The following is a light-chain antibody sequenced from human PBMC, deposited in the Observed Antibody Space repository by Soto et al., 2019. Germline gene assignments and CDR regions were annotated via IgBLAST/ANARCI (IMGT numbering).Light chain of an antibody. CDR3: QYYTLYSGP. CDR2: GAS. J-gene: IGKJ1*01. CDR1: DEIYTS. V-gene: IGKV1-5*01. Sequence: DIQLTQSPSSVSASVGDSVTISCRASDEIYTSLAWYHQKPGRAPKLLIYGASNLHTGVSARFRGSGSGSDFSLTISSLQPDDIGIYYCQYYTLYSGPFGQGTRWIS.